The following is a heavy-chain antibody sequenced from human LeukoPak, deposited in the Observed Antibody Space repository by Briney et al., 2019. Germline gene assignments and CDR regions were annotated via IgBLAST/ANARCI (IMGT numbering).Heavy chain of an antibody. V-gene: IGHV3-66*01. J-gene: IGHJ4*02. Sequence: PGGSLRLSCVASGFTDSSNYMSWVRQAPGKGPEWLSVIYRGGTTYYAGSVKGRFTISRDDSKNTLYLQMNSLRAEDTAVYYCARDYYYDDSGQPVRLDYWGQGTLVTVSS. CDR3: ARDYYYDDSGQPVRLDY. D-gene: IGHD3-22*01. CDR2: IYRGGTT. CDR1: GFTDSSNY.